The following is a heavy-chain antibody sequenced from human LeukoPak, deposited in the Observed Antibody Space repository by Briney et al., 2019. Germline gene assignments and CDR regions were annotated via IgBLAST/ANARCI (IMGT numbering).Heavy chain of an antibody. CDR1: GFTFSSYW. V-gene: IGHV3-74*01. J-gene: IGHJ4*02. CDR2: INSDGSST. Sequence: GGSLRLSCAASGFTFSSYWIHWVRQVPGKGLVWVTRINSDGSSTRYADSVKGRFTISRDNAKNSLYLQMNSLRAEDTAVYYCARESGSSGYYYFDYWGQGTLVTVSS. CDR3: ARESGSSGYYYFDY. D-gene: IGHD3-22*01.